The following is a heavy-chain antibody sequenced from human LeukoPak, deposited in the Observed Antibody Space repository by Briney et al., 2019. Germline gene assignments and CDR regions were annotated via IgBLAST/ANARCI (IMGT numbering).Heavy chain of an antibody. CDR1: GFTFSSYS. CDR3: TRDLAAVPGPRMDV. J-gene: IGHJ6*02. CDR2: ISSSSSYI. D-gene: IGHD6-19*01. Sequence: GGSLRLSCAASGFTFSSYSMNWVRQAPGKGLEWVSSISSSSSYIYYADSVKGRFTIFRDNAKNSLYLQMDSLRDDNTAMYFCTRDLAAVPGPRMDVWGRGTTVTVSS. V-gene: IGHV3-21*04.